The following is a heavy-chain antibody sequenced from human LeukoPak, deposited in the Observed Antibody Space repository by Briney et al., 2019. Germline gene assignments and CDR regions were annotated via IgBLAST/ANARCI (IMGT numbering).Heavy chain of an antibody. V-gene: IGHV4-30-4*01. D-gene: IGHD3-9*01. J-gene: IGHJ4*02. CDR1: GGSISSGVYC. CDR2: VFFSGST. CDR3: ARGLTYYDILTGYYMYYFDY. Sequence: SQTLSLTCIVSGGSISSGVYCCSWIRQPPGRGLEWIGFVFFSGSTYSNPSRKSRVTISVDTSKNQFSLKLSSVTAADTAVYYCARGLTYYDILTGYYMYYFDYWGQGTLVTVSS.